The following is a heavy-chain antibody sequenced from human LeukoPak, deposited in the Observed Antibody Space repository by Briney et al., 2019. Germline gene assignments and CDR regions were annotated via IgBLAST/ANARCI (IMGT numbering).Heavy chain of an antibody. J-gene: IGHJ4*02. CDR3: ARNDVAAAGDY. D-gene: IGHD6-13*01. CDR2: IKPDGSEK. Sequence: GGSLRLSCEVSGFTFRNYWMTWVRQAPGRGLEWVSNIKPDGSEKNYVDSVKGRFTISRDDAKNSLFLQMNSLRPEDTAVYFCARNDVAAAGDYWGQGTLVTVSS. CDR1: GFTFRNYW. V-gene: IGHV3-7*01.